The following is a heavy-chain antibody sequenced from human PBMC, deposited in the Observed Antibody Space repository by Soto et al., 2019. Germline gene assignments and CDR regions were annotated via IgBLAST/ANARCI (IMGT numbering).Heavy chain of an antibody. Sequence: SETLSLTCTVSGGSISSSSYYWGWIRQPPGKGLEWIGSIYYSGSTYYNPSLKSRVTISVDTSKNQFSLKLSSVTAADTAVYYCASQASYPYCTNGVCSYGMDVWGQGTTVTVSS. D-gene: IGHD2-8*01. CDR3: ASQASYPYCTNGVCSYGMDV. CDR1: GGSISSSSYY. J-gene: IGHJ6*02. CDR2: IYYSGST. V-gene: IGHV4-39*01.